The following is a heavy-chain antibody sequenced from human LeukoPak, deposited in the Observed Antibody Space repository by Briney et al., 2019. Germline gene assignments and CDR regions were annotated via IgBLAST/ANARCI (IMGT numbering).Heavy chain of an antibody. CDR3: ASHRLGGFYYYYYMDV. D-gene: IGHD3-16*01. CDR1: GYTFTGYY. CDR2: INPNSGGT. Sequence: GASVKVSCKASGYTFTGYYMHWMRQAPGQGLEWMGWINPNSGGTNYAQKFQGRVTMTRDTSISTAYMELSRLRSDDTAVYYCASHRLGGFYYYYYMDVWGKGTTVTVSS. J-gene: IGHJ6*03. V-gene: IGHV1-2*02.